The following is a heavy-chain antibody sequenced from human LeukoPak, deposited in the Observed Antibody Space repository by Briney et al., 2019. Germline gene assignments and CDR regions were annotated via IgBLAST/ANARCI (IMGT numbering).Heavy chain of an antibody. D-gene: IGHD1-1*01. CDR1: GFTFSSYW. Sequence: GGSLRLSCAASGFTFSSYWMHWVRQAPGKGLVWVSRIDTDGSSTTYADSVKGRFTISRDNAKNTLYLQMNSLRAEDTAIYYCTRGGTTFDYWGQGPWSPSPQ. CDR2: IDTDGSST. V-gene: IGHV3-74*01. CDR3: TRGGTTFDY. J-gene: IGHJ4*02.